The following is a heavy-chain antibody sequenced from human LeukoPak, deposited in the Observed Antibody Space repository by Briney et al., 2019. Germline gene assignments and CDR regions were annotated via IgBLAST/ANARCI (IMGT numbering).Heavy chain of an antibody. CDR1: GYTFTSYG. D-gene: IGHD1-26*01. Sequence: GASVKVSCRVSGYTFTSYGISWVRQAPGQGLEWMGWISAYNGNTNYAQKLQGRVTMTTDTSTSTAYMELRSLRSDDTAVYYCARDRNRAYSGSSEVDYWGQGTLVTVSS. CDR3: ARDRNRAYSGSSEVDY. V-gene: IGHV1-18*01. J-gene: IGHJ4*02. CDR2: ISAYNGNT.